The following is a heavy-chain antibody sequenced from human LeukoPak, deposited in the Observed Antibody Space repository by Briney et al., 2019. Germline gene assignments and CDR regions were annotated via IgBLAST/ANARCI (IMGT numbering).Heavy chain of an antibody. J-gene: IGHJ5*02. CDR3: ARGQRTYYYGSGSYYNARYNWFDP. CDR2: IYTSGST. Sequence: SETLSLTCTVSGGSISSYYWSWIRQPAGKGLEWIGRIYTSGSTNYNPSLKSRVTMSVDTSKNQFSLKLSSVTAADTAVYYCARGQRTYYYGSGSYYNARYNWFDPWGQGTLVTVSS. CDR1: GGSISSYY. V-gene: IGHV4-4*07. D-gene: IGHD3-10*01.